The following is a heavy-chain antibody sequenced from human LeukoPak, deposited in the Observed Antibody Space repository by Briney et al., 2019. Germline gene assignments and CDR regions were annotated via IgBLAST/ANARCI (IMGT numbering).Heavy chain of an antibody. CDR3: ARFRPHGYYDTFDI. J-gene: IGHJ3*02. D-gene: IGHD5-18*01. CDR1: GYTFTIYA. V-gene: IGHV7-4-1*02. Sequence: ASVNVSCKASGYTFTIYAMNWVRQAPGQGLEWMGWISTNTGNPTYAQGFTGRFVFSLDTSVSTAYLEISSLRAEDTAVYYCARFRPHGYYDTFDIWGQGTMVTVS. CDR2: ISTNTGNP.